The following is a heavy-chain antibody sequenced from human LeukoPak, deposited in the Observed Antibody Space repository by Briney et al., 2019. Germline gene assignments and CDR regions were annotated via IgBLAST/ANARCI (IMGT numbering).Heavy chain of an antibody. CDR3: ARDYYDSSGYYVD. Sequence: ASVKASCKASGGTFSSYAISWVRQAPGQGLEWMGGIIPIFGTANYAQKFQGRVTITADESTSTAYMELSSLRSEDTAVYYCARDYYDSSGYYVDWGQGTLVTVSS. V-gene: IGHV1-69*13. D-gene: IGHD3-22*01. CDR2: IIPIFGTA. CDR1: GGTFSSYA. J-gene: IGHJ4*02.